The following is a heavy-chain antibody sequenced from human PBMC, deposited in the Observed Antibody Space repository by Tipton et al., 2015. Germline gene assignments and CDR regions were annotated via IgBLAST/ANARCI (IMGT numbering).Heavy chain of an antibody. CDR2: IWNDGSNK. D-gene: IGHD5-18*01. CDR1: GSTFSTSV. V-gene: IGHV3-33*01. CDR3: ARDPGYTTYLGNLIPYAMDV. Sequence: SLRLSCAASGSTFSTSVMHWVRQATGKGLEWVAVIWNDGSNKYYSDSVKGRFTISRDNSENTLYLQMNSLRAEDTGVYFCARDPGYTTYLGNLIPYAMDVWGQGTTVTVSS. J-gene: IGHJ6*02.